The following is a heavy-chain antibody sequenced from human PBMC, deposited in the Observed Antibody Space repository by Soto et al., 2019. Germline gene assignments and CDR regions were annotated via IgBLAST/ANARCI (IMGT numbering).Heavy chain of an antibody. CDR2: ISSNGGST. D-gene: IGHD3-3*01. V-gene: IGHV3-64D*06. CDR3: VKEAVLRFLVNGGMDV. J-gene: IGHJ6*02. CDR1: GFTFSSYA. Sequence: GSLILSCSASGFTFSSYAVHGVRQAPGKGLEYVSAISSNGGSTYYADSVKGRFTISRDNSKNTLYLQMSSLRAEDTAVYYCVKEAVLRFLVNGGMDVWGQGTKVTVSS.